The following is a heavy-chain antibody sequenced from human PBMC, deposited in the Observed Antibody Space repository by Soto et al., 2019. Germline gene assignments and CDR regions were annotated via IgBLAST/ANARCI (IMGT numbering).Heavy chain of an antibody. V-gene: IGHV4-59*01. CDR3: ARVNYGDYYYGMDV. Sequence: PSETLSLTCTDSGGSINYSYWTWIRQPPGKGLEWIGYISYTGSANYNASLKSRLTISVDTSKNQFSLKLSSVTAADTALYYCARVNYGDYYYGMDVWGQGTTVTVSS. CDR1: GGSINYSY. J-gene: IGHJ6*02. CDR2: ISYTGSA. D-gene: IGHD4-17*01.